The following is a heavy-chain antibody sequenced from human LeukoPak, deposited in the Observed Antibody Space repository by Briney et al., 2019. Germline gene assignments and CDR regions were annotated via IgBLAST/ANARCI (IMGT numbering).Heavy chain of an antibody. CDR1: GFTFSSYS. D-gene: IGHD6-19*01. Sequence: GGSLRLSCAASGFTFSSYSMNWVRQAPGKGLEWVSSISSSSSYIYYADSVKGRFTISRDNAKNSLYLQMNSLRAEDTAVYYCARDLYSRGSNDASDIWGQGTMVTVSS. CDR3: ARDLYSRGSNDASDI. J-gene: IGHJ3*02. V-gene: IGHV3-21*01. CDR2: ISSSSSYI.